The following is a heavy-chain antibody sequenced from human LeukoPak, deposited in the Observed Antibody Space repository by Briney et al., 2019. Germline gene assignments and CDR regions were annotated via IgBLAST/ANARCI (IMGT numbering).Heavy chain of an antibody. CDR2: ISSGSTYI. Sequence: GGSLRLSCAASGLTFSHYTINWVRQAPGKGLEWVSSISSGSTYIYYADSVKGRFTISRDNAKNSLFLQMNRLRAEDTAVYYCARFTTTYYFDHWGQGTLVTVSS. CDR1: GLTFSHYT. V-gene: IGHV3-21*01. J-gene: IGHJ4*02. D-gene: IGHD3-22*01. CDR3: ARFTTTYYFDH.